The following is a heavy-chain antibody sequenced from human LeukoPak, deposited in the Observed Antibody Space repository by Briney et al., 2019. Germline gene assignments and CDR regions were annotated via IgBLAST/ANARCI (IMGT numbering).Heavy chain of an antibody. CDR3: ATLPIAAAGYLPDY. J-gene: IGHJ4*02. CDR2: IEPDGSRI. V-gene: IGHV3-74*01. D-gene: IGHD6-13*01. Sequence: GGSLRLSCAASGFTLSRYWMHWVRQVPGKGLVWVSRIEPDGSRITYADSLKGRFTMSRDNAKNTLYLQMNSLRAEDTAVYYCATLPIAAAGYLPDYWGQGTLVTVSS. CDR1: GFTLSRYW.